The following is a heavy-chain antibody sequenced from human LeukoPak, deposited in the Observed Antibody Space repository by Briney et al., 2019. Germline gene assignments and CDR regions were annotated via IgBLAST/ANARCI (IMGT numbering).Heavy chain of an antibody. Sequence: ASVKVSCKASGYTFSNYFMNWVRQAPGQGLEWMGWINPNSGGTNYAQKFQGRVTMTRNTSIITAYMELSRLRSDDTAVYYCVRDPGSGYSFLYYFDYWGQGTLVTVSS. J-gene: IGHJ4*02. CDR1: GYTFSNYF. CDR2: INPNSGGT. V-gene: IGHV1-2*02. D-gene: IGHD5-18*01. CDR3: VRDPGSGYSFLYYFDY.